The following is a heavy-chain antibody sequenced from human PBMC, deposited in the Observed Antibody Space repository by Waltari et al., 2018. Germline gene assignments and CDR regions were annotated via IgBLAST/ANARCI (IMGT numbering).Heavy chain of an antibody. Sequence: EVQLLESGGGLVQPGGSLRLSCAASGFTFSSYAMSWVRQAPGKGLEGVPAISGSGGSTYYADSVKGRFTISRDNSKNTLYLQMNSLRAEDTAVYYCAKVDPGDSYYDSSGYYLGYFDYWGQGTLVTVSS. D-gene: IGHD3-22*01. CDR2: ISGSGGST. V-gene: IGHV3-23*01. J-gene: IGHJ4*02. CDR3: AKVDPGDSYYDSSGYYLGYFDY. CDR1: GFTFSSYA.